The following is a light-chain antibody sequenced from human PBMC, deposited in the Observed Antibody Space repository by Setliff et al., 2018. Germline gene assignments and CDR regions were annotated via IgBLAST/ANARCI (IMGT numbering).Light chain of an antibody. Sequence: SYELTQPPSVPVAPGKTARITCGGNNIGGKSVNWYQQKPGQAPVLVIYYDSDRPSGIPERFFGSNSGNTATLTISRVEAGDEADYYCQVWDSGSKHYVFGTGTKV. J-gene: IGLJ1*01. CDR1: NIGGKS. V-gene: IGLV3-21*04. CDR2: YDS. CDR3: QVWDSGSKHYV.